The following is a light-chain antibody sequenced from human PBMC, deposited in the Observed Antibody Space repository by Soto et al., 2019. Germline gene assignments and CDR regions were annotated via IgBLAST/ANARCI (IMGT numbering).Light chain of an antibody. Sequence: DIQMTQSPSSVSASVGDRLTITCRASRDISNSLAWYQQTPGKAPKLLLRGASSLHRGVPSRFSRGGAGTEFSRTISSLQPEDFATYYCQQTSAFPRTFGQGTKVDVK. CDR1: RDISNS. V-gene: IGKV1-12*01. CDR2: GAS. CDR3: QQTSAFPRT. J-gene: IGKJ1*01.